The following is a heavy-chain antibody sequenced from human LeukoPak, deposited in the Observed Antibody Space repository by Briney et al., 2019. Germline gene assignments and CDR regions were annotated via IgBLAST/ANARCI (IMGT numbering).Heavy chain of an antibody. Sequence: GASVKVSCKASGYSFTSYGISWVRQAPGQGLEGMGWISAHNGATNYAQNLQGRVTMTTDTSTNTAYMEVRSLRSDDTAVYYCARESSAGSYQNDYWGQGTLVTVSS. J-gene: IGHJ4*02. CDR1: GYSFTSYG. V-gene: IGHV1-18*01. D-gene: IGHD3-10*01. CDR2: ISAHNGAT. CDR3: ARESSAGSYQNDY.